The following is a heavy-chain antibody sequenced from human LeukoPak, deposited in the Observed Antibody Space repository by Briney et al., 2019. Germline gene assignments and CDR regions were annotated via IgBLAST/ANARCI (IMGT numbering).Heavy chain of an antibody. CDR2: INAGNGNT. Sequence: ASVKVSCKASGYTFTSYAMHWVRQAPGQRLEWMGWINAGNGNTKYSQKFQGRVTITRDTSASTAYMELSSLRSEDTAVYYCARGPHGFGELSPLDYWGQGTLVTDSS. D-gene: IGHD3-10*01. J-gene: IGHJ4*02. CDR1: GYTFTSYA. V-gene: IGHV1-3*01. CDR3: ARGPHGFGELSPLDY.